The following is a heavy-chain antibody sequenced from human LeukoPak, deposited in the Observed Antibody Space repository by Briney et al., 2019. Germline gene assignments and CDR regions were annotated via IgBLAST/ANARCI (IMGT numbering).Heavy chain of an antibody. CDR3: ARGPYSSGWYVPFGY. V-gene: IGHV1-24*01. J-gene: IGHJ4*02. D-gene: IGHD6-19*01. Sequence: ASVKVSCKVSGYTLTELSMHWVRQAPGKGLEWMGGFDPEDGETIYAQKFQGRVTMTRDTSTSTVYMELSSLRSEDTAVYYCARGPYSSGWYVPFGYWDQGTLVTVSS. CDR1: GYTLTELS. CDR2: FDPEDGET.